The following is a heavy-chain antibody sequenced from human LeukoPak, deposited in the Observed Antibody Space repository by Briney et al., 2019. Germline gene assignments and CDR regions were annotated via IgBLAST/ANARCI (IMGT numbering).Heavy chain of an antibody. CDR3: ATNAAAGGY. D-gene: IGHD6-13*01. Sequence: GGSLRLSCAAPGFTFSSYEMNWVRQAPGKGLEWVSYISSSGSTIYYADSVKGRFTISRDNAKNSLYLQMNSLRAEDTAVYYCATNAAAGGYWGQGTLVTVSS. J-gene: IGHJ4*02. CDR1: GFTFSSYE. CDR2: ISSSGSTI. V-gene: IGHV3-48*03.